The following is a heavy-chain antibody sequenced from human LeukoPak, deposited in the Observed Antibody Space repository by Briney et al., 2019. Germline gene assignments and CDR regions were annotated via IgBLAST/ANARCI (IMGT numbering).Heavy chain of an antibody. V-gene: IGHV1-18*01. CDR3: ARVRGGSYYFDY. Sequence: ASVKVSCKASGYTFTSYGISWVRQAPGQGLEWMGRISAYNGNTNYAQKLQGRVTMTTDTSTSTACMELRSLRSDDTAVYYCARVRGGSYYFDYWGQGTLVTVSS. CDR2: ISAYNGNT. J-gene: IGHJ4*02. D-gene: IGHD2-15*01. CDR1: GYTFTSYG.